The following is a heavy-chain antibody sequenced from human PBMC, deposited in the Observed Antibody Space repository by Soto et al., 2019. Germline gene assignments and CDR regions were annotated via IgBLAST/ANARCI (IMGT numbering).Heavy chain of an antibody. V-gene: IGHV3-23*01. CDR1: GFTFSSYA. Sequence: EVQLLESGGGLVQPGGSLRLSCAASGFTFSSYAMSWVRQAPGKGLEWVSAIGGSGDSTYYADSVKGRFTISRDNSKNTLYLQMNSLRAEDTAVYYCARDKGSSSPVPDYYYYGMDVWGQGTTVTVSS. J-gene: IGHJ6*02. CDR3: ARDKGSSSPVPDYYYYGMDV. D-gene: IGHD6-6*01. CDR2: IGGSGDST.